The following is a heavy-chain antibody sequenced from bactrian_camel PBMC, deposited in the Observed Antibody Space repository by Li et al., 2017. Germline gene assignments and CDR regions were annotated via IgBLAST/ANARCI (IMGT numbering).Heavy chain of an antibody. Sequence: VQLVESGGDSVQAGRSLRLSCPSSGSIFSTMCMGWVRQAPGKEREGVAAISHASSRRWYGASVNGRFTPSADNAKNPLYQLMDRLKADYTVVYYGAAGCGHCDLQTDYKAWGQGTQVTVS. CDR1: GSIFSTMC. V-gene: IGHV3S40*01. CDR2: ISHASSRR. CDR3: AAGCGHCDLQTDYKA. J-gene: IGHJ6*01. D-gene: IGHD3*01.